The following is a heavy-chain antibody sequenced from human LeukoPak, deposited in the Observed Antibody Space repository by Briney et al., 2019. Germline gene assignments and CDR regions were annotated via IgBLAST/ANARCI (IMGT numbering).Heavy chain of an antibody. Sequence: SETLSLTCAVYGGSFSGYYWSWIRQPPGKGLEWIGEINHSGSTSYNPSLKSRVTISVDTSKTQFSLKLSSVTAADTAVYYCARAGYSSSWFFWGQGTLVTDSS. J-gene: IGHJ4*02. CDR3: ARAGYSSSWFF. V-gene: IGHV4-34*01. CDR1: GGSFSGYY. D-gene: IGHD6-13*01. CDR2: INHSGST.